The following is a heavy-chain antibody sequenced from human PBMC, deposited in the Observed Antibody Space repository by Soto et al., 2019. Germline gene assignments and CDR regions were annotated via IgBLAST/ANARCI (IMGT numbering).Heavy chain of an antibody. CDR1: CDSMATHGHY. D-gene: IGHD7-27*01. V-gene: IGHV4-31*02. CDR3: ARDKDLEPTVWGY. J-gene: IGHJ4*02. Sequence: QVHLQESGPGLVRPSETLSLSCSVSCDSMATHGHYYNQIRHLPGKGFEWNGYIYYSGTTHYCPSLRPGATISIDTSKNQFSLRWISVTAADTALYFCARDKDLEPTVWGYWGQGIQVTVSS. CDR2: IYYSGTT.